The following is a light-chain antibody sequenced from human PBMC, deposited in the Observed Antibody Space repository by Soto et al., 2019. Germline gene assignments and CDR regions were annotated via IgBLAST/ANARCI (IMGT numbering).Light chain of an antibody. V-gene: IGKV3-20*01. Sequence: EIVLTQSPGTLSLSPGERVTLSCTASQNVYNNYLAWYQQRPGQAPRSLIYGASNRATGIPDRFSGSGSGTDFTLTISSLQPEDVATYYCQKFNSAPWTFGQGTKVDI. CDR2: GAS. CDR3: QKFNSAPWT. J-gene: IGKJ1*01. CDR1: QNVYNNY.